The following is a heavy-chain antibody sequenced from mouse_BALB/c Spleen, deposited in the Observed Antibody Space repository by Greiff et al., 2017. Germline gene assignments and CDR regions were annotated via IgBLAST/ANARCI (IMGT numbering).Heavy chain of an antibody. CDR3: ARNADYRYSAWFAY. V-gene: IGHV2-4-1*01. CDR2: IWSGGST. Sequence: QVQLKESGPGLVQPSQSLSITCTVSGFSLTSYGVHWVRQSPGKGLEWLGVIWSGGSTDYNAAFISRLSISKDNSKSQVFFKMNSLQADDTAIYYCARNADYRYSAWFAYWGQGTLVTVSA. CDR1: GFSLTSYG. D-gene: IGHD2-14*01. J-gene: IGHJ3*01.